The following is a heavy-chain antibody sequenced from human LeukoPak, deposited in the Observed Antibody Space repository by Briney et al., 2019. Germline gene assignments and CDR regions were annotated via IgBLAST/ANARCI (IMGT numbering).Heavy chain of an antibody. V-gene: IGHV4-38-2*02. CDR2: IYHSGST. CDR1: GYSISSGYY. Sequence: SETLSLTCTVSGYSISSGYYWGWIRQPPGKGLEWIGSIYHSGSTYYNPSLKSRVTISVDTSKNQFSLKMASMTAADTAVYYCARDQDYYGSGSYGPDYWGQGILVTVSS. D-gene: IGHD3-10*01. J-gene: IGHJ4*02. CDR3: ARDQDYYGSGSYGPDY.